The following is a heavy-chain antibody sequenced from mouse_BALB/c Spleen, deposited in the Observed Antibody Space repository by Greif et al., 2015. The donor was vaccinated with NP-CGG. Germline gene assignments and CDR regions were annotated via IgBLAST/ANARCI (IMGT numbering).Heavy chain of an antibody. J-gene: IGHJ1*01. Sequence: VNLVDSGPGLVQPSQSLSITRTVSGFSLTSYGEHWVRQSPGKGLEWLGVIWRGGSSDYNAAFMSRLSITKDNSKSQVFFKMNSLQADDTAIYYCAKNSPYYYGSYFDVWGAGTTVTVSS. CDR2: IWRGGSS. V-gene: IGHV2-5*01. CDR3: AKNSPYYYGSYFDV. D-gene: IGHD1-1*01. CDR1: GFSLTSYG.